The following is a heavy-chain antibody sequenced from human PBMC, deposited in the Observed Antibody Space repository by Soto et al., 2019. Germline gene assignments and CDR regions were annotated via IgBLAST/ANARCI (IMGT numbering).Heavy chain of an antibody. CDR1: GYTSTTYY. CDR2: INPSGGST. D-gene: IGHD4-17*01. J-gene: IGHJ5*02. Sequence: VASVKVSCKASGYTSTTYYIHWVRQAPGQGLEWMGIINPSGGSTNYAQKFQGRVTMTSDTSTSTVYMELSSLRTEDTAVYYCARVIVPTTVTTSNWFDPWGQGXLVTVSS. CDR3: ARVIVPTTVTTSNWFDP. V-gene: IGHV1-46*01.